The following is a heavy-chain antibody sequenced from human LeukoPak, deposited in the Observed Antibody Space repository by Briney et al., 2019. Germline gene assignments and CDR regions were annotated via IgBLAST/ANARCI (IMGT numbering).Heavy chain of an antibody. CDR1: GGSISSYY. Sequence: SETLSLTCTVSGGSISSYYWSWIRQPAGKGLEWIGSIYYSGSTYYNPSLKSRVTISVDTSKNQFSLKLSSVTAADTAIYYCARDFSSSSTVYYYYYMDVWGKGTTVTVSS. CDR3: ARDFSSSSTVYYYYYMDV. CDR2: IYYSGST. D-gene: IGHD6-6*01. J-gene: IGHJ6*03. V-gene: IGHV4-4*07.